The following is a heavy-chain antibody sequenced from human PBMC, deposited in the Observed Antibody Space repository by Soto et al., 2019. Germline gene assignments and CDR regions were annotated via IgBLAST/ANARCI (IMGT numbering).Heavy chain of an antibody. CDR3: ARVLPWFGELLSPPRYYYYYYYMDV. CDR2: ISSSSSYI. V-gene: IGHV3-21*01. CDR1: GFTFSSYS. D-gene: IGHD3-10*01. J-gene: IGHJ6*03. Sequence: EVQLVESGGGLVKPGGSLRLSCAASGFTFSSYSMNWVRQAPGKGLEWVSSISSSSSYIYYADSVKGRFTISRDNAKNSLYLQMNSLRAEDTAVYYCARVLPWFGELLSPPRYYYYYYYMDVWGKGTPVTVSS.